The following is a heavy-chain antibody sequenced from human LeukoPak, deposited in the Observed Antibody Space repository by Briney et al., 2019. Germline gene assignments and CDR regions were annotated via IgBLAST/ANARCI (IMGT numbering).Heavy chain of an antibody. J-gene: IGHJ5*02. CDR3: ARNDYVWGSYRLNWFDP. Sequence: TSETLSLTCAVYGGSFSSYYWSWIRQPPGKWLEWIGEINHSGSTNYNPSLKSRVTISVDTSKNQFSLKLSSVTAADTAVYYCARNDYVWGSYRLNWFDPWGQGTLVTVSS. V-gene: IGHV4-34*01. D-gene: IGHD3-16*02. CDR1: GGSFSSYY. CDR2: INHSGST.